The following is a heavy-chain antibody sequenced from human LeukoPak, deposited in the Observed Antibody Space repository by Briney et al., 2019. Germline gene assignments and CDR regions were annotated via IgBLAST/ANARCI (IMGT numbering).Heavy chain of an antibody. J-gene: IGHJ5*02. D-gene: IGHD4-11*01. CDR1: GGSISSGDYY. CDR2: IYYSGST. V-gene: IGHV4-30-4*01. CDR3: ARDWGMMTTVTTGSWFDP. Sequence: SETLSLTCTVSGGSISSGDYYWSWIRQPPGKGLEWIGYIYYSGSTYYNPSRKSRVTISVDTSKNQFSLKLSSVTAADTAVYYCARDWGMMTTVTTGSWFDPWGQGTLVTVSS.